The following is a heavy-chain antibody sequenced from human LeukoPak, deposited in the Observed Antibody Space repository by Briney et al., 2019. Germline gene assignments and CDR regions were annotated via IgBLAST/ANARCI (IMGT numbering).Heavy chain of an antibody. V-gene: IGHV3-74*03. CDR1: GFSLSGYW. J-gene: IGHJ4*02. Sequence: GGSLRLSCAAPGFSLSGYWMHWVRQAPGKGLVWVSRSKYDGTSATYADSVKGRFTVSRDNAKNMLYLQMNSLRVEDTAVYYCAKRDYFDYWGQGTLVTVSS. CDR3: AKRDYFDY. CDR2: SKYDGTSA.